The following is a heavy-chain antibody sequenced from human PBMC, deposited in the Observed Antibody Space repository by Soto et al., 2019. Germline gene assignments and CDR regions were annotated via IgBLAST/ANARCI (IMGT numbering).Heavy chain of an antibody. J-gene: IGHJ4*02. CDR3: ARARLVGLTTWDYFDY. V-gene: IGHV4-59*01. CDR2: ISDSGTT. D-gene: IGHD1-1*01. Sequence: SETLSLTCNVSGGSISNYYWNWIRQPPGKILELIGYISDSGTTKYNPSLRSRVTISADMSKNKVSLKVKSVAAADTAIYYCARARLVGLTTWDYFDYWGQGTLVIVSS. CDR1: GGSISNYY.